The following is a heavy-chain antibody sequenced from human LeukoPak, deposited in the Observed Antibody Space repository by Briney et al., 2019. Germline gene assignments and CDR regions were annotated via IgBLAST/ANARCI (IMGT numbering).Heavy chain of an antibody. V-gene: IGHV4-61*01. D-gene: IGHD6-13*01. CDR1: GGSISSSSYY. J-gene: IGHJ4*02. CDR3: VAGTRVLFDY. Sequence: SETLSLTCTVSGGSISSSSYYWSWIRQPPGKGLEWIGYIYYSGSTNYNPSLKSRVTISVDTSKNQFSLKLSSVTAADTAVYYCVAGTRVLFDYWGQGTLVTVSS. CDR2: IYYSGST.